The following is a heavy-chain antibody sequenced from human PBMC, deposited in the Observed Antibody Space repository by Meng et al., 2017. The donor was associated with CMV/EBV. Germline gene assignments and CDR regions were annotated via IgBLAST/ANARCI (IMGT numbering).Heavy chain of an antibody. Sequence: SVKVSCKASGYTFTGYYMHWVRQAPGQGLEWMGWINPNSGGTNYAQKFQGRVTMTRDTSISTAYMELSRLRSDDTAVYYCARGRYCSSTSCYASWFDSWGQGTLVTVSS. J-gene: IGHJ5*01. V-gene: IGHV1-2*02. CDR3: ARGRYCSSTSCYASWFDS. D-gene: IGHD2-2*01. CDR2: INPNSGGT. CDR1: GYTFTGYY.